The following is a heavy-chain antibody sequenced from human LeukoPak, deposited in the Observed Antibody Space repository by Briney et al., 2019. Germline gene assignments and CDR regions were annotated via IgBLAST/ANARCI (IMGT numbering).Heavy chain of an antibody. CDR1: GYTFTSYG. J-gene: IGHJ6*02. Sequence: ASVKVSCKASGYTFTSYGIRWVRQAPGQGLEWMGWISAYNGNTNYAQKLQGRVTMTTDTSTSTAYMELRSLRSDDTAVYYCARDPGGVYYYYGTDVWGQGTTVTVSS. CDR3: ARDPGGVYYYYGTDV. V-gene: IGHV1-18*01. CDR2: ISAYNGNT. D-gene: IGHD3-10*01.